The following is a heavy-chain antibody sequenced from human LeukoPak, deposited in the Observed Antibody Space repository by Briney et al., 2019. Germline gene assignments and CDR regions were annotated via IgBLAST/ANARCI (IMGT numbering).Heavy chain of an antibody. CDR2: INHSGST. CDR1: GGSFSGYY. V-gene: IGHV4-34*01. CDR3: ARWDTGMVAFDY. D-gene: IGHD5-18*01. J-gene: IGHJ4*02. Sequence: PSETLSLTCAVYGGSFSGYYWSWIRQPPGKGLEWIGEINHSGSTNYNPSLKSRVTISVDTSKNQFSLKLSSVTAADTAVYYCARWDTGMVAFDYWGQGTLVTVSS.